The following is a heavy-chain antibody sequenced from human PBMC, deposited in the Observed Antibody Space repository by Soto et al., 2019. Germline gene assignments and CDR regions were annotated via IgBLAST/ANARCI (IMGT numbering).Heavy chain of an antibody. CDR2: IYPGDSDT. CDR1: GYSFTSYW. V-gene: IGHV5-51*01. J-gene: IGHJ6*03. Sequence: GESLKISCKGSGYSFTSYWIGWVRQMPGKGLEWMGIIYPGDSDTRYSPSFQGQVTISADKSISTAYLQWSSLKASDTAMYYCARRLVVPAATGYYYYMDVWGKGTTVTV. CDR3: ARRLVVPAATGYYYYMDV. D-gene: IGHD2-2*01.